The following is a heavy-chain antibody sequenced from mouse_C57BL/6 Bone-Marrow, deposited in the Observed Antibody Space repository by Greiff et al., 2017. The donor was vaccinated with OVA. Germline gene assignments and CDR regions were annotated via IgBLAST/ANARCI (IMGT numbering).Heavy chain of an antibody. J-gene: IGHJ4*01. V-gene: IGHV1-15*01. CDR3: TRGYSNYYAMDY. Sequence: VKLMESGAELVRPGASVTLSCTASGYTFTDYEMHWVKQTPVHGLEWIGAIDPETGGTAYNQKFKGKAILTADKSSSTAYMELRSLTSEGTAVYYCTRGYSNYYAMDYWGQGTSVTVSS. D-gene: IGHD2-5*01. CDR1: GYTFTDYE. CDR2: IDPETGGT.